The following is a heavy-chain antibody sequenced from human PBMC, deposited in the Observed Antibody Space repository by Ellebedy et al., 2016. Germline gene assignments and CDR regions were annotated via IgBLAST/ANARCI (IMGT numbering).Heavy chain of an antibody. CDR2: IRSDGTVR. V-gene: IGHV3-30*02. CDR1: GFSLRTYV. D-gene: IGHD3-10*01. Sequence: GESLKISXAASGFSLRTYVMHWVRQAPGKGLDWVSSIRSDGTVRLYTDSVKGRFTISRDNSKNTLYLQMNSLRAEDTAVYYCARDIMWVGEYKNPEYWGQGTLVTVSS. J-gene: IGHJ4*02. CDR3: ARDIMWVGEYKNPEY.